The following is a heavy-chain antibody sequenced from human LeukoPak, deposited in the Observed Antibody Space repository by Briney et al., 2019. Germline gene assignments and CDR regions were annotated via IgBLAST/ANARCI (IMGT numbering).Heavy chain of an antibody. Sequence: AGGSLRLSCAAPGFTVSSNYMTWVRQAPGKGLEWVSVIYSGGSTYSADSVQGRFTISRDNSKNTLYLQMNSLRAEDTAVYYCARAGTRGDYDAFDFWGQGTMVTVSS. CDR3: ARAGTRGDYDAFDF. J-gene: IGHJ3*01. CDR1: GFTVSSNY. CDR2: IYSGGST. V-gene: IGHV3-53*01. D-gene: IGHD4-17*01.